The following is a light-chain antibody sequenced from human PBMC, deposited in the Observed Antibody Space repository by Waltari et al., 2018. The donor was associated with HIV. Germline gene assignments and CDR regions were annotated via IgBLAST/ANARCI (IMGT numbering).Light chain of an antibody. Sequence: DIQLTQSPSFLSASVGDRVTITCRASQDISTYVACYQQKPGKAPNLLIYSTSILRTGVPSRFSGSGSGTEFTLTVTNLQPEDFALYYCQQSNSYPLTFGGGTRVEIK. CDR3: QQSNSYPLT. CDR2: STS. J-gene: IGKJ4*01. CDR1: QDISTY. V-gene: IGKV1-9*01.